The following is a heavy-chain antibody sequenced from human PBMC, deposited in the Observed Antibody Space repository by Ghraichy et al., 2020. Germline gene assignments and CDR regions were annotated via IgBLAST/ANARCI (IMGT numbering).Heavy chain of an antibody. CDR3: ARDGEYTSSYRSKYFQH. V-gene: IGHV3-48*02. D-gene: IGHD6-6*01. Sequence: GESLNISCAASGFTFSSYSMNWVRQAPGEGLEWISYITSSSSTIYYADSVKGRFTISRDNARNSLYLQMNSLRDEDTAVYYCARDGEYTSSYRSKYFQHWGQGTLVTDSS. CDR1: GFTFSSYS. CDR2: ITSSSSTI. J-gene: IGHJ1*01.